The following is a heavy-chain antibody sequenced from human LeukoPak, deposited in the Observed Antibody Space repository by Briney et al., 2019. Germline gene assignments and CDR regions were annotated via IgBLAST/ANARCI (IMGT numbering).Heavy chain of an antibody. Sequence: GESLQISCQASGYTFTSYWIAWVRQLPGKGLEWMGILFPGDSDTKYSPSFEGHVTISVGKSVSTAFLQLRSLKASDTAIYFCARARRYSVKHYRGAFDTWGPGTLVSVSS. J-gene: IGHJ3*02. CDR3: ARARRYSVKHYRGAFDT. CDR2: LFPGDSDT. V-gene: IGHV5-51*01. CDR1: GYTFTSYW. D-gene: IGHD1-26*01.